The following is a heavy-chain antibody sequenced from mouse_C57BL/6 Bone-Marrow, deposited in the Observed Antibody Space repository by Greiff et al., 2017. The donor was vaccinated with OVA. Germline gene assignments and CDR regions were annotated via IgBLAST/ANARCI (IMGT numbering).Heavy chain of an antibody. Sequence: VQLQQSGPELVKPGASVKIPCKASGYTFTDSNMDWVKQSHGKSLEWIGDINPNNGGTIYNQKFKGKATLTVDKSSSTAYMELSSLTSEDTAVYYCARGGRQLREYFDYWGQGTTLTVSS. D-gene: IGHD3-2*02. V-gene: IGHV1-18*01. CDR3: ARGGRQLREYFDY. CDR1: GYTFTDSN. J-gene: IGHJ2*01. CDR2: INPNNGGT.